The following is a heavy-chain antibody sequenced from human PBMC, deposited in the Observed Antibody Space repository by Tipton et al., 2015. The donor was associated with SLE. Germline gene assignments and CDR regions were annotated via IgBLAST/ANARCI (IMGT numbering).Heavy chain of an antibody. V-gene: IGHV4-31*03. D-gene: IGHD2-15*01. CDR3: ARGSRDSIYYYYYMDV. Sequence: TLSLTCNISGASISGGAYYWTWIHQHPGKGLEWIGYIYYSGSTFYNPSLKSRLTLSLDTSEKQFSLKLSSVTAADTAVYYCARGSRDSIYYYYYMDVWGKGTTVTVSS. CDR1: GASISGGAYY. J-gene: IGHJ6*03. CDR2: IYYSGST.